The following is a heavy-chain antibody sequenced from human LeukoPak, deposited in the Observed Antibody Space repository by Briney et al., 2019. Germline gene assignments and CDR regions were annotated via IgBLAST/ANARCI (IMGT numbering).Heavy chain of an antibody. D-gene: IGHD2-8*01. Sequence: GGSLRLSCAGSGFTFSDFWMTWVRQTPGKGLEWVANINLDGGGKFYVDSVKGRFTISRDNAKNSLCLQMNSLRAEDTAMYYCTCDLDRSDGLWGQGTMVTVSS. J-gene: IGHJ3*01. V-gene: IGHV3-7*01. CDR3: TCDLDRSDGL. CDR2: INLDGGGK. CDR1: GFTFSDFW.